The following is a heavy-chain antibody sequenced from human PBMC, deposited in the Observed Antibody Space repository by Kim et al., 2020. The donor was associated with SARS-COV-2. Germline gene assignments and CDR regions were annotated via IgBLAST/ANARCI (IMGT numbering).Heavy chain of an antibody. D-gene: IGHD3-9*01. CDR2: MNPNSGNT. Sequence: ASVKVSCKASGYTFTSYDIKWVRQATGQGLEWMGWMNPNSGNTDYAQNFQGRVTMTRNTSIITAYMELSSLRSEDTAVYYCARGRQFRYCDWLSYTYNWFDPWGQGPLAT. J-gene: IGHJ5*02. V-gene: IGHV1-8*01. CDR1: GYTFTSYD. CDR3: ARGRQFRYCDWLSYTYNWFDP.